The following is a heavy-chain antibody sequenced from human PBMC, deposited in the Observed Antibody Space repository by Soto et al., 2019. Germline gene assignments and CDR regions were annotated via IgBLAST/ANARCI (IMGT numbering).Heavy chain of an antibody. CDR1: GFTFSSYW. Sequence: GGSLRLSCAASGFTFSSYWMSWVRQAPGKGLEWVANIKQDGSEKYYVDSVKGRFTISRDNAKNSLYLQMNSLRAEDTAVYYCARDSGSSWYGNYYYGMDVWGQGTTVTVSS. CDR3: ARDSGSSWYGNYYYGMDV. D-gene: IGHD6-13*01. CDR2: IKQDGSEK. J-gene: IGHJ6*02. V-gene: IGHV3-7*05.